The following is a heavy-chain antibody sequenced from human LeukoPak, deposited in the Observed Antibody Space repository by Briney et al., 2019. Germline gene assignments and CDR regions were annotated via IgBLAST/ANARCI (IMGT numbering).Heavy chain of an antibody. CDR3: ARGRGAAAPGTSRGAYWYFDL. D-gene: IGHD6-13*01. CDR1: GFAFSSYS. J-gene: IGHJ2*01. CDR2: ISSSSKVI. V-gene: IGHV3-48*01. Sequence: GGSLRLSCAASGFAFSSYSMNWVRQAPGKGLYWISYISSSSKVIYYADSVRGRFTISRDNAKNSLYLQMNSLRAEDTAVYYCARGRGAAAPGTSRGAYWYFDLWGRGTLVTVSS.